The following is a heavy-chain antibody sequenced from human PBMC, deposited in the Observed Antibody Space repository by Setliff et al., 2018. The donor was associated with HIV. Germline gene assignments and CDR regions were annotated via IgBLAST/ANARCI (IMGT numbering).Heavy chain of an antibody. V-gene: IGHV4-4*02. Sequence: PSETLSLTCAVSGGSISSSNWWSWVRQPPGKGLEWIGEINHSGSTSYNPSLMSRVTISVDTSKNQFSLKLKSVTAADTAVYYCAREDTTGYYSLSAFDIWGQGTLVTVSS. CDR3: AREDTTGYYSLSAFDI. CDR2: INHSGST. J-gene: IGHJ3*02. D-gene: IGHD3-22*01. CDR1: GGSISSSNW.